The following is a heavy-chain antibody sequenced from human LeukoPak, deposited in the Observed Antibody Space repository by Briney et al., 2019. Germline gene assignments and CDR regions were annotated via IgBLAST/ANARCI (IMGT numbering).Heavy chain of an antibody. Sequence: SETLSLTCTVSGGSISSGSYYWSWIRQPAGKGLEWIGRIYTSGSTNYNPSLKSRVTIPVDTSKNQFSLKLSSVTAADTAVYYCARDHNYDFWSGYYYNWFDPWGQGTLVTVSS. CDR3: ARDHNYDFWSGYYYNWFDP. D-gene: IGHD3-3*01. CDR2: IYTSGST. V-gene: IGHV4-61*02. J-gene: IGHJ5*02. CDR1: GGSISSGSYY.